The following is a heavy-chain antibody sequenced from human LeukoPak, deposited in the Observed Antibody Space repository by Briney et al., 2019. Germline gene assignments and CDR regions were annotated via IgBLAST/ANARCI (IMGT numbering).Heavy chain of an antibody. CDR3: ARDNSVGDTAWWFDP. CDR1: GYTFTSCD. D-gene: IGHD1-26*01. CDR2: MNPNSGNT. Sequence: ASVKVSCKASGYTFTSCDINWVRQATGQGLEWMGWMNPNSGNTGYAQKFQGRVTITRNTSISTAYMELSSLRSEDTAVYYCARDNSVGDTAWWFDPWGQGTLVTVSS. J-gene: IGHJ5*02. V-gene: IGHV1-8*03.